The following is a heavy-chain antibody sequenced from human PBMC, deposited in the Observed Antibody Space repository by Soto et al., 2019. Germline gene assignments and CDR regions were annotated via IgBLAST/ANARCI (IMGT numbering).Heavy chain of an antibody. Sequence: SATLSLTCGVSGDSMRSSNWWTWVRQPPGKGLEWIGEIYHSGDTNYNPSLKSRVTLSVDKSKNHFSLTLTSVTAADTAIYYCARGVYSSSGFDPWGQGTLVTVSS. V-gene: IGHV4-4*02. CDR1: GDSMRSSNW. J-gene: IGHJ5*02. CDR2: IYHSGDT. CDR3: ARGVYSSSGFDP. D-gene: IGHD6-6*01.